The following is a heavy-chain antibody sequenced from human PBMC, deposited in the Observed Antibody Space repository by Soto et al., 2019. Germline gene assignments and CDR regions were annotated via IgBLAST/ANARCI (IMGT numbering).Heavy chain of an antibody. Sequence: SETLSLTCTVSGGSINNYYWSWIRQPPGKGLEWIGYISYSGSTNYNPSLKSRVTISVDTSKKQFSLKLSSVTAVDTAVYYCARGKDASDYWGQGTLVTVSS. J-gene: IGHJ4*02. CDR2: ISYSGST. CDR3: ARGKDASDY. V-gene: IGHV4-59*01. CDR1: GGSINNYY.